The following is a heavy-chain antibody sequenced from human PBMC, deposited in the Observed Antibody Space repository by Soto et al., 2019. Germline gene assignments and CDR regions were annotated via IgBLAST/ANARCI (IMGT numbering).Heavy chain of an antibody. Sequence: ESGGTLVNPTHTLTLTCTLSGFSLSSRRAGVGCIGQPPGKALEWLAHVYWNDDKYYSLSLKSRLTISKDTSKSQVVLTMTNMDPVDTATYYCAHLNTRGYYFDYWGQGALVTVSS. V-gene: IGHV2-5*01. J-gene: IGHJ4*02. CDR3: AHLNTRGYYFDY. CDR2: VYWNDDK. CDR1: GFSLSSRRAG.